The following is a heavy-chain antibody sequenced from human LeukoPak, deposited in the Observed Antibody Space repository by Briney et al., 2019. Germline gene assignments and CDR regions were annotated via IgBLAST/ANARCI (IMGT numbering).Heavy chain of an antibody. CDR1: GFGVSDNY. J-gene: IGHJ5*02. CDR3: ARDIDSSGRFDP. D-gene: IGHD3-22*01. Sequence: GGSLRLSCAASGFGVSDNYMSWVRQPPGKGLEWVSVMHRGGSTFYADSVKGRFTISRDSSKNTVYFRMNSLRVEDTAVYYCARDIDSSGRFDPWGQGTLVTVS. CDR2: MHRGGST. V-gene: IGHV3-66*01.